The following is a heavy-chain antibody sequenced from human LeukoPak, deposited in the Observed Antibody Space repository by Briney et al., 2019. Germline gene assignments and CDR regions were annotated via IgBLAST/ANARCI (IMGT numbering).Heavy chain of an antibody. V-gene: IGHV3-11*01. Sequence: GGSLRLSCVACGFSFSDYYMSWIRQAPGRGLEWISHISGSGDDLYYADSVKGRFTISRDNANNSLYLQMNSLRAEDTAIYYCARSVGYYYTMDVWGQGTTVTVSS. CDR1: GFSFSDYY. J-gene: IGHJ6*02. CDR2: ISGSGDDL. CDR3: ARSVGYYYTMDV. D-gene: IGHD2-15*01.